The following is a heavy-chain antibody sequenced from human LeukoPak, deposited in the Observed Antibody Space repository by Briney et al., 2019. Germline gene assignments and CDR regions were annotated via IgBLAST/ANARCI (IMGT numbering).Heavy chain of an antibody. J-gene: IGHJ4*02. V-gene: IGHV1-2*02. Sequence: GASVKVSCKASGYTFTGYFMHWVRQAPGQGLEWMGWINPNSGGTNYAQNLQGRVTMTRDTSVSAAYMELSRLRSDDTAVYYCARDLAAAGTFSYWGQGTLVTVSS. CDR2: INPNSGGT. D-gene: IGHD6-13*01. CDR1: GYTFTGYF. CDR3: ARDLAAAGTFSY.